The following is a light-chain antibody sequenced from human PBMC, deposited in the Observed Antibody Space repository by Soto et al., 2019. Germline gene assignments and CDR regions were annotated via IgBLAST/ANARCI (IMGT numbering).Light chain of an antibody. J-gene: IGLJ1*01. V-gene: IGLV2-14*01. CDR2: EVT. CDR3: SSYTSGFSSA. Sequence: QSVLTQPASVSASPGQSITLSCTGSSSDVDGYNHLSWYQHHPGKAPKPLIYEVTNRPSGVANRFSGSKSGNTASLTISGLQSEDEADYYCSSYTSGFSSAFGTGTKVTVL. CDR1: SSDVDGYNH.